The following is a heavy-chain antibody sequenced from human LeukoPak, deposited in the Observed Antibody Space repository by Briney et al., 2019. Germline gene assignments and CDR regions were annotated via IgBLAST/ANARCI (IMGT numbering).Heavy chain of an antibody. CDR2: NFHGDSDT. D-gene: IGHD2-21*02. CDR1: GSSFTSYW. CDR3: AGHTYCGGDCYSNPNDAFDI. Sequence: GESLKISCKGSGSSFTSYWIGLVRQIPGKGLEWVGINFHGDSDTRSRTSFHGQTTISDATSITTAYLQWSSLKASDNAMYYGAGHTYCGGDCYSNPNDAFDIWGQGTMVSVPS. J-gene: IGHJ3*02. V-gene: IGHV5-51*01.